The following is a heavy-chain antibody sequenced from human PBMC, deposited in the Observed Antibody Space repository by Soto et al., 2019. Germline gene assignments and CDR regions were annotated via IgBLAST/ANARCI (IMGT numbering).Heavy chain of an antibody. CDR2: IHHSGST. J-gene: IGHJ1*01. V-gene: IGHV4-31*01. Sequence: QVQLQESGPGLVKASQTLSLTCNVSGGSISSGGYYWTWIRQHPGKGLEWIGNIHHSGSTFYNPSLXSXXSISVDASKHLCSLQLRCVTAACTALSFCVTWVLSWVLGTLVTVSS. CDR3: VTWVLS. CDR1: GGSISSGGYY.